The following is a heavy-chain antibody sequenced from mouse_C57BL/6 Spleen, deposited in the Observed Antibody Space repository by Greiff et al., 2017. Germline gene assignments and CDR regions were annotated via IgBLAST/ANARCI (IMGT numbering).Heavy chain of an antibody. D-gene: IGHD5-2*01. J-gene: IGHJ2*01. CDR1: GYTFTSYW. Sequence: VQLQQSGAELVRPGSSVKLSCKASGYTFTSYWMDWVKQRPGQGLEWIGNIYPSDSETHYNQKFKDKATLTVDKSSSTAYMQLSSLTSEDSAVYYCAREYHGYFDYWGQGTTLTVSS. V-gene: IGHV1-61*01. CDR3: AREYHGYFDY. CDR2: IYPSDSET.